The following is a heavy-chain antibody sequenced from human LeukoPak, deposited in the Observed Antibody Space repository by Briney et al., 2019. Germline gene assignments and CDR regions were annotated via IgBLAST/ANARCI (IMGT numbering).Heavy chain of an antibody. CDR2: INPSGDST. CDR3: AKLATSDTGETY. Sequence: ASVKVSCKASGYTFTINHIHWVRQAPGQGLEWMGVINPSGDSTTYAQNFQGGVTMTRDTSTSTVYMELRSLRSEDTAIYYCAKLATSDTGETYWGQGTLVTVSS. J-gene: IGHJ4*02. V-gene: IGHV1-46*01. D-gene: IGHD3-16*01. CDR1: GYTFTINH.